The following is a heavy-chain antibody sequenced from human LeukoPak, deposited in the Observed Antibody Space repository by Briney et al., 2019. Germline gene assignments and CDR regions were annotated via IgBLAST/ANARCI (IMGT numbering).Heavy chain of an antibody. V-gene: IGHV4-38-2*02. CDR2: IYHSEST. Sequence: SETLSLTCIVSGDSISSGYYWGWIRQPPGKGLEWIGNIYHSESTFYNPSLKSRVTISVDTSKNQFSLKLTSVTAADTALYYCARVRDEGPGYFDYWGQGTLVTVSS. J-gene: IGHJ4*02. CDR1: GDSISSGYY. CDR3: ARVRDEGPGYFDY.